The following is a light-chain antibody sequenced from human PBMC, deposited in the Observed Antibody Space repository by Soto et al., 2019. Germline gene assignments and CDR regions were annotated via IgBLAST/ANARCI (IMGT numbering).Light chain of an antibody. V-gene: IGLV1-51*01. CDR2: DNN. CDR1: SSNIGNNY. Sequence: QSVLTQPPSVSAAPGQKVTISCSGSSSNIGNNYVSWYQHLPGTASKLLIYDNNKRPSGIPDRFSGSKSGTSATLGITGLQTGDEADYYCGTWDSSLSAVVFGGGTKLTVL. CDR3: GTWDSSLSAVV. J-gene: IGLJ2*01.